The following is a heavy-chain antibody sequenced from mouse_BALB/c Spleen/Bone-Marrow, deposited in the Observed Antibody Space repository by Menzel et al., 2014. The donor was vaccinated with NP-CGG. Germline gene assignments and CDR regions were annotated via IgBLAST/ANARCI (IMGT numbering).Heavy chain of an antibody. CDR2: IDPANGNT. CDR3: ASYYYGHYFDY. J-gene: IGHJ2*01. Sequence: EVQLQESGAVLVKPGASVKLSCTASGFNIKDTYMHWVKQRPEQGLEWIGRIDPANGNTKYDPKFQGKATITADTSSNTAFLQLSSLTSEDAAVYYCASYYYGHYFDYWGQGTTLTVSS. CDR1: GFNIKDTY. V-gene: IGHV14-3*02. D-gene: IGHD1-1*01.